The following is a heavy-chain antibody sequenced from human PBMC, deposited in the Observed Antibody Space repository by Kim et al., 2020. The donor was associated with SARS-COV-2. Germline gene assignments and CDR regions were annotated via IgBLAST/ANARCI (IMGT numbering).Heavy chain of an antibody. J-gene: IGHJ6*02. D-gene: IGHD4-17*01. CDR3: ARAFYGGTYYYYYGMDV. CDR2: IGTAGDT. Sequence: GGSLRLSCAASGFTFSSYDMHWVRQATGKGLEWVSAIGTAGDTYYPCSVKGRFTISRENAKNSLYLQMNSLRAGDTAVYYCARAFYGGTYYYYYGMDVWGQGTTVTVSS. CDR1: GFTFSSYD. V-gene: IGHV3-13*04.